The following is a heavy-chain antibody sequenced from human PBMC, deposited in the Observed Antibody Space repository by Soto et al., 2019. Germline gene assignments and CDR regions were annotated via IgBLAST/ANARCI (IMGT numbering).Heavy chain of an antibody. J-gene: IGHJ3*02. Sequence: SETLSLTCTVSGGSISSYYWSWIRQPAGKGLEWIGRTYTSGSTNYNPSLKSRVTMSVDTSKNQFSLKLSSVTAADTAVYYCARDVGTTTRIAFDIWGQGTMVTVSS. CDR1: GGSISSYY. V-gene: IGHV4-4*07. D-gene: IGHD1-7*01. CDR3: ARDVGTTTRIAFDI. CDR2: TYTSGST.